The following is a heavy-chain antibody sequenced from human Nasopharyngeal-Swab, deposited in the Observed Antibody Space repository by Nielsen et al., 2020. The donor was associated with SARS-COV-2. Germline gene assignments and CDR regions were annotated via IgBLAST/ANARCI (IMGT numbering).Heavy chain of an antibody. CDR1: GGTFSSYA. Sequence: SVKVSCKASGGTFSSYAISWVRQAPGQGREWMGGIIPILGIANYAQKFQGRVTITADKSTSTAYMELSSLRSEDTAVYYCAREYGIVVVPAATGGMDVWGQGTTVTVSS. J-gene: IGHJ6*02. V-gene: IGHV1-69*10. D-gene: IGHD2-2*01. CDR3: AREYGIVVVPAATGGMDV. CDR2: IIPILGIA.